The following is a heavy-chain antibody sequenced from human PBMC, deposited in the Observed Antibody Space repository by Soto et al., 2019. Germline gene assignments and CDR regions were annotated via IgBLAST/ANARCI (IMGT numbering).Heavy chain of an antibody. J-gene: IGHJ4*02. Sequence: EVQLLESGGGLVQPGGSLRLSCVASGFTFSSYALSWVRQAPGKGLEWVSGISGSAGSTYYPDSVKGRLTISRDNSKNTLYLQINSLRAEDTAVYYCARHSGYSGGALDYWGQGTLVTVSS. CDR3: ARHSGYSGGALDY. CDR1: GFTFSSYA. V-gene: IGHV3-23*01. D-gene: IGHD3-22*01. CDR2: ISGSAGST.